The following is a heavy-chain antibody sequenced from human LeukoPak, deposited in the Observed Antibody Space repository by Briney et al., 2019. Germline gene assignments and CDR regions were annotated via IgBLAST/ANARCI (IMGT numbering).Heavy chain of an antibody. J-gene: IGHJ4*02. CDR3: APRGGPEGATVFGY. CDR2: ISTSSRHI. Sequence: GGSLRLSCAASGFTFDSFSMNWVRQAPGKGLEWVSSISTSSRHIYHADSVKGRFTISRDNSKNTLYLQMNSLRAEDTAVYYCAPRGGPEGATVFGYWGQGTLVTVSS. V-gene: IGHV3-21*04. CDR1: GFTFDSFS. D-gene: IGHD1-26*01.